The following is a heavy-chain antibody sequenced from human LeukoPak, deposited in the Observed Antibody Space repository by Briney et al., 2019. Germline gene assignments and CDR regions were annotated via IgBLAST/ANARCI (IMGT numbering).Heavy chain of an antibody. J-gene: IGHJ4*02. CDR1: GGTFSSYA. CDR3: ARDLYYDILTGYPGNDY. V-gene: IGHV1-69*05. CDR2: IIPIFGTA. Sequence: SVKVSCKASGGTFSSYAISWVRQAPGQGLEWMGRIIPIFGTANYAQKLQGRVTMTTDTSTSTAYMELRSLRSDDTAVYYCARDLYYDILTGYPGNDYWGQGTLVTVSS. D-gene: IGHD3-9*01.